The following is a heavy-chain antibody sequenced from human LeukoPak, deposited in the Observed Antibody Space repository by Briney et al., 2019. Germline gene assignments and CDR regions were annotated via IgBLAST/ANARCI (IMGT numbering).Heavy chain of an antibody. CDR1: GYTFTSYD. V-gene: IGHV1-8*01. CDR3: ARDASSSSSVTHYYYYMDV. CDR2: MNPNSGNT. J-gene: IGHJ6*03. D-gene: IGHD6-6*01. Sequence: ASVKVSCEASGYTFTSYDINWVRQATGQGLEWMGWMNPNSGNTGYAQKFQGRVTMTRNTSISTAYMELSSLRSEDTAVYYCARDASSSSSVTHYYYYMDVWGKGTTVTVSS.